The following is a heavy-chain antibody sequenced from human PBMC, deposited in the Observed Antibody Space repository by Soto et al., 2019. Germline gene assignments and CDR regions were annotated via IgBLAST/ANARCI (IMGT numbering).Heavy chain of an antibody. J-gene: IGHJ3*02. CDR1: GGSFSGYY. Sequence: QVHLQQWGAGLLKPSETLSLTCAVFGGSFSGYYWNWIRQPPGKGLEWIGEINHSGSTNDYWFLKGRVTISVDTSRNQFSLKLNSVTAADTAVYYCARSRYYDSSGYRALDAFDIWGQGTMVTVSS. D-gene: IGHD3-22*01. V-gene: IGHV4-34*01. CDR3: ARSRYYDSSGYRALDAFDI. CDR2: INHSGST.